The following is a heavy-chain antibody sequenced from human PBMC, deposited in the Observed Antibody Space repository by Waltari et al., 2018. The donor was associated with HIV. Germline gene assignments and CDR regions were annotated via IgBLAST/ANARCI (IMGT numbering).Heavy chain of an antibody. CDR2: ISSSSSTI. V-gene: IGHV3-48*01. D-gene: IGHD3-22*01. Sequence: EVQLVESGGGLVQPGGSLRLSCAASGFTFSSYSMNWVRQAPGKGLEWVSYISSSSSTIYYADSVKGRFTISRDNAKNSLYLQMNSLRAEDTAVYYCARVSYYYDSSGYEPDYWGQGTLVTVSS. CDR1: GFTFSSYS. J-gene: IGHJ4*02. CDR3: ARVSYYYDSSGYEPDY.